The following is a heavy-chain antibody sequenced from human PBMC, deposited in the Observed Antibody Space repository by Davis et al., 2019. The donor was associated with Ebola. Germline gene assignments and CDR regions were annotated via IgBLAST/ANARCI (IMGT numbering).Heavy chain of an antibody. CDR3: AKDGKIAVAGTYYYYGMDV. D-gene: IGHD6-19*01. CDR1: GFTFSSYA. Sequence: GGSLRLFCAASGFTFSSYAMSWVRQAPGKGLEWVSAISGSGGSPYYADSVKGRFTISRDNSKNTLYLQMNSLRAEDTAVYYCAKDGKIAVAGTYYYYGMDVWGQGTTVTVSS. CDR2: ISGSGGSP. V-gene: IGHV3-23*01. J-gene: IGHJ6*02.